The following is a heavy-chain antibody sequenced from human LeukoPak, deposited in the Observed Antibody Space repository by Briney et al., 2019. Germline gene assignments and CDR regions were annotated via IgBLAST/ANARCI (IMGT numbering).Heavy chain of an antibody. D-gene: IGHD2-2*01. CDR3: ARGGVPAALPYNWFDP. J-gene: IGHJ5*02. V-gene: IGHV4-59*01. CDR2: IYYSGST. Sequence: SETLSLTCTVSGGSISSYYWSWIRQPPGKGLEWIGYIYYSGSTNYNPSLKSRVTISVDTSKNQLSLKLSSVTAADTAVYYCARGGVPAALPYNWFDPWGQGTLVTVSS. CDR1: GGSISSYY.